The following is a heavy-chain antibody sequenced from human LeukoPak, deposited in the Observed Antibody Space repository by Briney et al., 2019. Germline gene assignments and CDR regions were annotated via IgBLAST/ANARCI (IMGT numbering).Heavy chain of an antibody. CDR3: AKDGLGGFGDYMDV. CDR2: ISSSGSTI. Sequence: GGSLRLSCAASGFTFDDYGMSWIRQAPGKGLEWVSYISSSGSTIYYADSVKGRFTISRDNSKNTLYLQMNSLRAEDTAIYYCAKDGLGGFGDYMDVWGKGTTVTISS. D-gene: IGHD3-10*01. CDR1: GFTFDDYG. V-gene: IGHV3-11*04. J-gene: IGHJ6*03.